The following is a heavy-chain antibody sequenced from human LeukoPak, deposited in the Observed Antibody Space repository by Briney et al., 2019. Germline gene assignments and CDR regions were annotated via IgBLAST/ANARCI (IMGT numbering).Heavy chain of an antibody. Sequence: PSETLSLTCAVYGGSFSGYYWTLIRQTPGKGLEWIGEISHTGLTGSNPSLKSRVTIFVDSSKKQFSPRMTSVTAADTGVYYCARVPDITARPCDTWGPGTLVTVSS. V-gene: IGHV4-34*01. CDR2: ISHTGLT. CDR1: GGSFSGYY. CDR3: ARVPDITARPCDT. D-gene: IGHD1-1*01. J-gene: IGHJ5*02.